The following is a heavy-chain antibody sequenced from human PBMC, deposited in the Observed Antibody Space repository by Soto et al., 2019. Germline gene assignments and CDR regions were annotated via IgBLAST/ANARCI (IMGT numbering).Heavy chain of an antibody. J-gene: IGHJ4*02. Sequence: GGSLRLSCAASGFTFSSYWMHWVRQAPGKGLVWVSRINSDGSSTSYADSVKGRFTISRDNAKNTLYLQMNSLRAEDTAVYYCARGELYYYGSGARIDYWGQGTLVTVSS. CDR3: ARGELYYYGSGARIDY. D-gene: IGHD3-10*01. CDR2: INSDGSST. V-gene: IGHV3-74*01. CDR1: GFTFSSYW.